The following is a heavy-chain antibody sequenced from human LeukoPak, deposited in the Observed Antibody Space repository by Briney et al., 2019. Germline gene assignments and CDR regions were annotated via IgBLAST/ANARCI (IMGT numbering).Heavy chain of an antibody. CDR1: GFTVSSNY. D-gene: IGHD6-19*01. J-gene: IGHJ4*02. CDR2: IYSGGST. V-gene: IGHV3-53*01. Sequence: GGSLRLSCAASGFTVSSNYMSWVRQAPGKGLEWVSVIYSGGSTYYADSVKGRFTIFRDNSKNTLYLQMNSLRAEDTAVYYCARVSPVAGRSFDYWGQGTLVTVSS. CDR3: ARVSPVAGRSFDY.